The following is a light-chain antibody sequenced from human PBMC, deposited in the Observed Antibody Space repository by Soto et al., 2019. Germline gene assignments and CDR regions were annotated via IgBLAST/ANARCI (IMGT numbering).Light chain of an antibody. J-gene: IGKJ5*01. CDR2: DAS. Sequence: ITCAASHSIGTWLAWYQPKPWKAPKLLIFDASALESGGPSRFSVSGSGTDFTLTISSLQPDEFATYNCQQFHTDPVGFGQGTRLEIK. CDR3: QQFHTDPVG. V-gene: IGKV1-5*01. CDR1: HSIGTW.